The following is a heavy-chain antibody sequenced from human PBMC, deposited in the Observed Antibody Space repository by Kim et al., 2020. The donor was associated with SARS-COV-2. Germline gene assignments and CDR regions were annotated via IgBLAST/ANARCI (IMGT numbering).Heavy chain of an antibody. J-gene: IGHJ4*02. V-gene: IGHV3-7*03. CDR2: QDGSEK. Sequence: QDGSEKKYVDSVKGRVTISRDNAKNSLYLQMSSLRVDDTAVYYCAATSTYWGQGALVTVSS. CDR3: AATSTY. D-gene: IGHD1-26*01.